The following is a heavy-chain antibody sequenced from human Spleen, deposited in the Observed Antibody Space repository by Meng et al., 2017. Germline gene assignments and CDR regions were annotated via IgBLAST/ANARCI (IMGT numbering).Heavy chain of an antibody. J-gene: IGHJ5*02. CDR2: IYYSGST. Sequence: QWQLQQWGAVLLKPSDTLSLTCAVYGWSFSGYYWSWIRQHPGKGLEWIGYIYYSGSTYYNPSLKSLVTISLDTSKNQFSLKLRSVTAADTAFYYCAGRKDLGNWFDPWGQGTLVTVSS. V-gene: IGHV4-34*01. CDR1: GWSFSGYY. D-gene: IGHD3-16*01. CDR3: AGRKDLGNWFDP.